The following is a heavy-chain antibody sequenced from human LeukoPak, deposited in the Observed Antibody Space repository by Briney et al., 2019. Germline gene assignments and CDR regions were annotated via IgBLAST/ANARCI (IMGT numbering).Heavy chain of an antibody. CDR2: ISAYNGNT. CDR1: GYTSTSYG. J-gene: IGHJ4*02. Sequence: ASVKVSCKASGYTSTSYGISWVRQAPGQGLEWMGWISAYNGNTNYAQKLQGRVTMTTDTSTSTAYMELRSLRSEDSAVYYCARWTTTYLDYWGQGTLVTVSS. CDR3: ARWTTTYLDY. D-gene: IGHD4-11*01. V-gene: IGHV1-18*01.